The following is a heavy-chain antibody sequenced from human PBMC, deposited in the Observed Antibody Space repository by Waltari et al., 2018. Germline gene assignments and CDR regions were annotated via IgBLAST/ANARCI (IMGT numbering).Heavy chain of an antibody. CDR2: TYYRSKWYN. V-gene: IGHV6-1*01. CDR3: ARDWTTGSDRSYYYGMDV. J-gene: IGHJ6*02. CDR1: GDSVSSNSAA. Sequence: QVQLQQSGPGLVKPSQTLSLTCAISGDSVSSNSAAWNWIRQSPSRGLEWLGRTYYRSKWYNYYAVSVKSRITINPDTSKNQFSLQLNSVTPEDTAVYYRARDWTTGSDRSYYYGMDVWGQGTTVTVSS. D-gene: IGHD3-10*01.